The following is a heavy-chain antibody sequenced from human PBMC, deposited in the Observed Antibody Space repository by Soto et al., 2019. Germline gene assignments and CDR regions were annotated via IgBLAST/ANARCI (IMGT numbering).Heavy chain of an antibody. J-gene: IGHJ6*02. Sequence: GGSLRLSCAASGFTFSSYGMHWVRQAPGKGLEWVALISYDGGNEYYADSVKGRFTISRDNFKNTQYLQMNSLRAEDTAVYCCTKDGSSVIPAAHPRRYGMDVWGQGTTVTVSS. CDR3: TKDGSSVIPAAHPRRYGMDV. D-gene: IGHD2-2*01. CDR1: GFTFSSYG. CDR2: ISYDGGNE. V-gene: IGHV3-30*18.